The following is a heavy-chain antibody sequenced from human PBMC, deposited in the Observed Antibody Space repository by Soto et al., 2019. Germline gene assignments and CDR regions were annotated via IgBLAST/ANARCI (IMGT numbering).Heavy chain of an antibody. CDR1: GGSISADY. J-gene: IGHJ5*02. CDR2: VYYTGST. V-gene: IGHV4-59*01. CDR3: ARGRWFDP. Sequence: SETLSLTCTVSGGSISADYWNWIRQPPGKGLELIGYVYYTGSTNYNPSLKSRVSLSLDPSKNQFSLNLSSVTAADAAVYFCARGRWFDPWGQGTLVNVSS.